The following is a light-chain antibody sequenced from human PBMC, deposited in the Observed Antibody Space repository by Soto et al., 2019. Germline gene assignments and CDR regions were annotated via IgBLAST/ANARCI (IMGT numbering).Light chain of an antibody. Sequence: QSVLTQPASVSGSPGQSITISCTGTSSDVGSYNLVSWYQQHPGKAPKLMIYEGNKRPSGVSNRFSGSKSGNMASLTISGLQAEDEADYYCCSYASRDTYVFGTGTKVTVL. CDR3: CSYASRDTYV. CDR1: SSDVGSYNL. J-gene: IGLJ1*01. V-gene: IGLV2-23*01. CDR2: EGN.